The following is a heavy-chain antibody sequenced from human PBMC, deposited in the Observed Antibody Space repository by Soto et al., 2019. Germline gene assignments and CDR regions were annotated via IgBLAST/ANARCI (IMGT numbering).Heavy chain of an antibody. CDR2: ITGSGGGT. CDR3: AKWDTHGIIPPTVGGNYYYYDMDV. D-gene: IGHD5-18*01. J-gene: IGHJ6*02. V-gene: IGHV3-23*01. Sequence: EVQLLESGGGVVQPGGSLRLSCVASGFNFKKFAMSWVRQAPGEGLEWVSAITGSGGGTYYADSVKGRVTVSRDNSKNTLYLQIHSLRAEDTATFFCAKWDTHGIIPPTVGGNYYYYDMDVWGRGTTVTVSS. CDR1: GFNFKKFA.